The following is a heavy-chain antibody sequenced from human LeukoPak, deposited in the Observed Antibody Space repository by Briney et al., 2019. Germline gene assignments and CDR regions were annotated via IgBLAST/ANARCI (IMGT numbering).Heavy chain of an antibody. V-gene: IGHV3-33*01. J-gene: IGHJ6*03. D-gene: IGHD3-3*02. CDR3: ARLLATWDYYYMHV. CDR1: GFTFSSYG. CDR2: IWYDGSNK. Sequence: PGGSLRLSCAASGFTFSSYGMHWVRQAPGKGLEWVAVIWYDGSNKYYADSVKGRFTISRDNSKNTLYLQMNSLRAEDTAVYYCARLLATWDYYYMHVWGSGTTVTVSS.